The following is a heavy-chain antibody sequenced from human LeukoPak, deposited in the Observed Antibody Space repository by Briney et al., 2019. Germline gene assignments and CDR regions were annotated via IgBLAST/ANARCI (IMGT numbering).Heavy chain of an antibody. J-gene: IGHJ5*02. D-gene: IGHD3-3*01. CDR3: ASQPLRFLEWLLYSQLNWFDP. V-gene: IGHV4-39*07. CDR1: GGSISSSSYY. Sequence: NSSETLSLTCTVSGGSISSSSYYWSWIRQPPGKGLEWIGSIYYSGSTYYNPSLKSRVTISVDTSKNQFSLKLSSVTAADTAVYYCASQPLRFLEWLLYSQLNWFDPWGQGTLVTVSS. CDR2: IYYSGST.